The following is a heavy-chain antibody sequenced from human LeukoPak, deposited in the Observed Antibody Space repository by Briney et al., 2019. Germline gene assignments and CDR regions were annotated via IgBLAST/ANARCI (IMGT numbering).Heavy chain of an antibody. CDR1: GYTFTGYY. CDR3: ARDHLSSGWNKGSWFDP. V-gene: IGHV1-2*02. J-gene: IGHJ5*02. D-gene: IGHD6-19*01. CDR2: INPNSGGT. Sequence: GASVKVSCKASGYTFTGYYMHWVRQAPGQGLEWMGWINPNSGGTNYAQKLQGRVTMTTDTSTSTAYMELRSLRSDDTAVYYCARDHLSSGWNKGSWFDPWGQGTLVTVSS.